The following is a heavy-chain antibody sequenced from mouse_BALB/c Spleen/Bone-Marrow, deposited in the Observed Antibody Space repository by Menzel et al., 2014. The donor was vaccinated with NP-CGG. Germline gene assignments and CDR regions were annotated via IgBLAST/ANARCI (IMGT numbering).Heavy chain of an antibody. Sequence: VQLQQSGAELVKPGASVKLSCTASGFNIKDTYMHWVKQRPEQGLEWIGRIDPANGNTKFDPQFQGQAPLPAHPSSSTAYLQLSSLTAEDTAVYYCAAYYYGSSYGFAYWGQGTLVTGSA. J-gene: IGHJ3*01. D-gene: IGHD1-1*01. V-gene: IGHV14-3*02. CDR1: GFNIKDTY. CDR2: IDPANGNT. CDR3: AAYYYGSSYGFAY.